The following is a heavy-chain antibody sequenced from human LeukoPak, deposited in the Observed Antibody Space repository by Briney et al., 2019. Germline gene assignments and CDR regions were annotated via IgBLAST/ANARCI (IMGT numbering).Heavy chain of an antibody. CDR2: INHSGST. J-gene: IGHJ6*02. CDR1: GGSFSGYY. CDR3: ASRMYYYYGMDV. V-gene: IGHV4-34*01. Sequence: SETPSLTCAVYGGSFSGYYWSWIRQPPGKGLEWIGEINHSGSTNYNPSLKSRVTISVDTSKNQFSLKLNSVTAADTAVYYCASRMYYYYGMDVWGQGTTVIVSS.